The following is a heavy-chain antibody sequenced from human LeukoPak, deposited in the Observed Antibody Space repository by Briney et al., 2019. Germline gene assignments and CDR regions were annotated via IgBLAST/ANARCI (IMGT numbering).Heavy chain of an antibody. Sequence: SETLSLTCAVSGGSISMSNWWRQVRQPPGKGLEWIGEIYHSGSTKYNPSLKSRVTISMDKSKNQFSLKLSSVTAADTAVYYCATGGTGYNYADYWGQGTLVTVSS. V-gene: IGHV4-4*02. CDR1: GGSISMSNW. CDR2: IYHSGST. J-gene: IGHJ4*02. D-gene: IGHD3-22*01. CDR3: ATGGTGYNYADY.